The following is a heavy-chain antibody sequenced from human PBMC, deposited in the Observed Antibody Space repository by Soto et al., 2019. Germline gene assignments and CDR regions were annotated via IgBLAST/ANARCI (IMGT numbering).Heavy chain of an antibody. J-gene: IGHJ6*02. Sequence: GASVKVSCKASGGTFSSYAISWVRQAPGQGLKWMGGIIPIFGTANYAQKFQGRVTITADESTSTAYMELSSLRSEDTAVYYCTAEGGYYDSSGYYYYYYGMDVWGQGTTVTVSS. CDR1: GGTFSSYA. CDR3: TAEGGYYDSSGYYYYYYGMDV. CDR2: IIPIFGTA. V-gene: IGHV1-69*13. D-gene: IGHD3-22*01.